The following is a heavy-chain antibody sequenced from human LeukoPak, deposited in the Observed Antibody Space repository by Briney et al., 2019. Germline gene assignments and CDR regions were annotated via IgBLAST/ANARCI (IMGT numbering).Heavy chain of an antibody. CDR3: ARDQSSSWSHYYYMDV. V-gene: IGHV1-46*01. J-gene: IGHJ6*03. Sequence: ASVKVSCKASGYTFTSYYMHWVRQAPGQGLEWMGIINPSGGSTSYAQKFQGRVTMTRDMSTSTVYMELSSLRSEDTAVYYCARDQSSSWSHYYYMDVWGKGTTVTVSS. CDR2: INPSGGST. D-gene: IGHD6-13*01. CDR1: GYTFTSYY.